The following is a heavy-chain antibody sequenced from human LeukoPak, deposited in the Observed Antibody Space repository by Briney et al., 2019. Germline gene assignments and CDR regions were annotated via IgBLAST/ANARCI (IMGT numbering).Heavy chain of an antibody. D-gene: IGHD1-1*01. Sequence: GASVKVSCKASGYTFTSYGISWVRQAPGQGLEWMGWISANNGNTNYAQKLQGRVTMTTDTSTSTAYMELRSLRSDDTAVYYCADRGGATRTTQGDAFDIWGQGTTVTVSS. CDR2: ISANNGNT. CDR3: ADRGGATRTTQGDAFDI. CDR1: GYTFTSYG. J-gene: IGHJ3*02. V-gene: IGHV1-18*04.